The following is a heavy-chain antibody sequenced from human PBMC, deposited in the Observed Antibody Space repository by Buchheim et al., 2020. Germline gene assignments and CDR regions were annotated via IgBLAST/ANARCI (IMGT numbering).Heavy chain of an antibody. V-gene: IGHV3-30*18. CDR1: GFTFSSYG. Sequence: QVQLVESGGGVVQPGRSLRLSCAASGFTFSSYGMHWVRQAPGKGLEWVAVISYDGSNKYYADSVKGRFTISRDNSKNTLYLQMNSLRAEDTAVYYCAKDMAITFGGVIVWDYFDYWGQGTL. CDR2: ISYDGSNK. J-gene: IGHJ4*02. CDR3: AKDMAITFGGVIVWDYFDY. D-gene: IGHD3-16*02.